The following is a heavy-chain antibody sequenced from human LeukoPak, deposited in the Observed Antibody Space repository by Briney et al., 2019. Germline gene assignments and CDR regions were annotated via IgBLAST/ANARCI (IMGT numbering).Heavy chain of an antibody. J-gene: IGHJ4*02. CDR1: GYTFTGFY. D-gene: IGHD6-6*01. CDR2: INPNTGGT. V-gene: IGHV1-2*02. CDR3: ASYPRYSSSPPFDY. Sequence: ASVKVSCKASGYTFTGFYMHWVRQAPGQGFEWMGWINPNTGGTDYAQKFQGRVTMTRDTSINTAYMELSGLTSDDTAVYYCASYPRYSSSPPFDYWGQGTLVPVSS.